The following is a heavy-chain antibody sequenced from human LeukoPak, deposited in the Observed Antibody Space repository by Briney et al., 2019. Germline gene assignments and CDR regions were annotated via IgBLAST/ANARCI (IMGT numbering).Heavy chain of an antibody. J-gene: IGHJ4*02. D-gene: IGHD3-3*01. Sequence: GGSLRLSCAASGFTVSSNYMSWVRQAPGKGLVWVSRINTDGSSTSYADSVKGRFTISRDNAKNTLYLQMNSLRAEDTAVYYCARVTTIFGVVIMASWGQGTLVTVSS. CDR2: INTDGSST. CDR3: ARVTTIFGVVIMAS. CDR1: GFTVSSNY. V-gene: IGHV3-74*01.